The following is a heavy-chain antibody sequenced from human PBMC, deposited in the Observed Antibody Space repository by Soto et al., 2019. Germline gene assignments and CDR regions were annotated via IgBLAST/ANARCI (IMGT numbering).Heavy chain of an antibody. J-gene: IGHJ5*02. CDR3: ARATCRSGDCYSDWFDP. V-gene: IGHV1-46*01. CDR2: INPSGGSP. D-gene: IGHD2-21*02. CDR1: GYTFTSHY. Sequence: QVQMVQSGAEVKKPGASVNVSCKASGYTFTSHYIHWVRQAPGQGLEWMGIINPSGGSPIYAQKFQDRGTMTKDKSTSTVYMSLSSLTAEDTAIYYCARATCRSGDCYSDWFDPWGQGTLITVSS.